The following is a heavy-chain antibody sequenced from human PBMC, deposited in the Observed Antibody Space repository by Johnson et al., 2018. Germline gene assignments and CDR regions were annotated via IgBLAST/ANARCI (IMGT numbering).Heavy chain of an antibody. Sequence: VQLQESGGGVVQTGRSLRLSCVASGFIFSSYAMSWVRQAPGKGLEWVATISANGGTTYYADSVKGRFTISRDISKNTLYLQRNSLRAEDTAIYYCAKIEVLISSLGYFQHWGQGTLVTVSS. D-gene: IGHD3-22*01. V-gene: IGHV3-23*01. CDR1: GFIFSSYA. CDR2: ISANGGTT. J-gene: IGHJ1*01. CDR3: AKIEVLISSLGYFQH.